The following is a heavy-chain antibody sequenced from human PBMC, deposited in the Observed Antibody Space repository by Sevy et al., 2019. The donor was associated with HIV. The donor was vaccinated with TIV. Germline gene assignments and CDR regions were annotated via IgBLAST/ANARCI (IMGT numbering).Heavy chain of an antibody. V-gene: IGHV3-48*01. CDR2: ISSSSSTI. CDR3: ARVGGYYYDSSGYPY. J-gene: IGHJ4*02. CDR1: GFTFSSYS. D-gene: IGHD3-22*01. Sequence: GGSLRLSCAASGFTFSSYSMNWVRQAPGKGLEWVSYISSSSSTIDYADSVKGRFTISRDNAKNSLYLQMNSLRAEDTAVYYCARVGGYYYDSSGYPYWGQGTLVTVSS.